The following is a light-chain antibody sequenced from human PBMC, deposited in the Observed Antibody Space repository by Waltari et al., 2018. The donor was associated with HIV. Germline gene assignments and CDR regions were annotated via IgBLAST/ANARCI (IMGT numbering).Light chain of an antibody. CDR3: QEYNTYSYT. V-gene: IGKV1-9*01. Sequence: DIQLTQSPSFLSASVGDRVTITCRASQGISSFLAWYQQKPGKAPKLLIYQTSTLESGVPSRFSGSGSETEFTLTIRSLQPDDFATYYCQEYNTYSYTFGQGTRLEI. J-gene: IGKJ2*01. CDR2: QTS. CDR1: QGISSF.